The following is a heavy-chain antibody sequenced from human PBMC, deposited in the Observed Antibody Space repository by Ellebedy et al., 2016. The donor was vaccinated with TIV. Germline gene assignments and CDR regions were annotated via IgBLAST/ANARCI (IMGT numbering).Heavy chain of an antibody. CDR2: ISAYNGNT. D-gene: IGHD3-10*01. V-gene: IGHV1-18*01. CDR1: GYTFTSYG. J-gene: IGHJ6*02. CDR3: ARDGWYSVVREDYYYGMDV. Sequence: ASVKVSXXASGYTFTSYGISWVRQAPGQGLEWMGWISAYNGNTNYAQKLQGRVTMTRDTSISTAYMELSRLRSDDTAVYYCARDGWYSVVREDYYYGMDVWGQGTTVTVSS.